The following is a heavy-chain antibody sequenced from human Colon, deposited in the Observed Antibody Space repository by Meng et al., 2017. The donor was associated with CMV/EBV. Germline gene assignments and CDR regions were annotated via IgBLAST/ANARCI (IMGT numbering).Heavy chain of an antibody. J-gene: IGHJ4*02. CDR1: VYTFTSHY. Sequence: ASVKVSCKASVYTFTSHYIHWVRQAPGEGLEWMGIINPSGGSTSYAQKFQGRVTMTRDTSTSTVYMELSSLRSEDTAVFYCARSDYYGSGSYYFPLSYWGQGTLVTVSS. CDR2: INPSGGST. V-gene: IGHV1-46*01. D-gene: IGHD3-10*01. CDR3: ARSDYYGSGSYYFPLSY.